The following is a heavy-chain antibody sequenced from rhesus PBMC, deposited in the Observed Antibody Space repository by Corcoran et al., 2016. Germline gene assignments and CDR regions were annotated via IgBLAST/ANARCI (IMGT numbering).Heavy chain of an antibody. Sequence: EVQLVESGGGLAKPGGSLRLSCAASGFTFSDYWMSWVRQAPGKGLEWVAFIKNKAEGGTAVYAESVQGRFTISRYDSMNTLYLQMNSRKTEDTAVYYCTRGGYRGSMDVWGPGVLVTVSS. CDR3: TRGGYRGSMDV. V-gene: IGHV3-16*01. CDR2: IKNKAEGGTA. D-gene: IGHD6-25*01. J-gene: IGHJ5-1*01. CDR1: GFTFSDYW.